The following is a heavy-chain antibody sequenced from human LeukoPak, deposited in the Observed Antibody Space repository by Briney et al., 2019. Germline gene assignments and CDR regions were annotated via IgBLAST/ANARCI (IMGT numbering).Heavy chain of an antibody. D-gene: IGHD1-26*01. J-gene: IGHJ6*02. V-gene: IGHV4-4*02. CDR2: IYLHGTT. CDR1: AGSISSSSW. Sequence: PSETLSLTCSVSAGSISSSSWWSWVRQSPVKGLEWIGEIYLHGTTNYNPSLKSRVTMSVDRSKNQFSLKLSSVTAADTAVYYCARQKWEQQGRDYYFNGLDVWGPGTTVTVSS. CDR3: ARQKWEQQGRDYYFNGLDV.